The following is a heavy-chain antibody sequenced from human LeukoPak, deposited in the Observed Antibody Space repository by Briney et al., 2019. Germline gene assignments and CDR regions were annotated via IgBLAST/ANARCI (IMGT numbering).Heavy chain of an antibody. J-gene: IGHJ4*02. Sequence: GRSLRLSCAASGFTFSSYWMSWVRQAPGKGLEWVANIKQDGSEKYYVDPVKGRFTISRDNAKNSLYLQMNSLRAEDTAVYYCASQSIAAHRAPADYWGQGTLVTVSS. D-gene: IGHD6-6*01. CDR3: ASQSIAAHRAPADY. V-gene: IGHV3-7*01. CDR2: IKQDGSEK. CDR1: GFTFSSYW.